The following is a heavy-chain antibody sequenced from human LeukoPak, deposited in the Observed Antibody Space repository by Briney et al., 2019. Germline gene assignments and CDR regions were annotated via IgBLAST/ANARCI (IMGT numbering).Heavy chain of an antibody. Sequence: GGSLRLSCAASGFTVSSNYMSWVRQAPGKGLEWVTVIYDDDNTYYADSVKGRFTISRDNSKNTLYLQMNSLRAEDTAVYYCAKSQRNLGYFDYWGQGTLVTVSS. J-gene: IGHJ4*02. V-gene: IGHV3-53*01. CDR2: IYDDDNT. CDR1: GFTVSSNY. CDR3: AKSQRNLGYFDY. D-gene: IGHD3-16*01.